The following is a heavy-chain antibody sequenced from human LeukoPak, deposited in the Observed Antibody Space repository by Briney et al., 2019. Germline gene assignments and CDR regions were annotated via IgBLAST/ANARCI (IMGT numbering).Heavy chain of an antibody. CDR1: GYTFTSYG. Sequence: ASVKVSCKASGYTFTSYGISWVRQAPGQGLEWMGWISAYNGNTNYAQKLQGRVTMTTDTSTSTAYMELRSLRSDDTAVYYCASGERGYSYGTGYWFDPWGQGTLVTVSS. V-gene: IGHV1-18*01. CDR3: ASGERGYSYGTGYWFDP. J-gene: IGHJ5*02. CDR2: ISAYNGNT. D-gene: IGHD5-18*01.